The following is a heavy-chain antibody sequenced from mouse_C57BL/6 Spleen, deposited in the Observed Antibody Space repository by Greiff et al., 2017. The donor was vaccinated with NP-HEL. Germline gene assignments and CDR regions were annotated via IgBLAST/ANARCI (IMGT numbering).Heavy chain of an antibody. CDR2: ISSGSSTI. J-gene: IGHJ2*01. CDR1: GFTFSDYG. Sequence: EVHLVESGGGLVKPGGSLKLSCAASGFTFSDYGMHWVRQAPEKGLEWVAYISSGSSTIYYADTVKGRFTISRDNAKNTLFLQMTSLRSEDTAMYYCARRTTVVPYYFDYWGQGTTLTVSS. CDR3: ARRTTVVPYYFDY. V-gene: IGHV5-17*01. D-gene: IGHD1-1*01.